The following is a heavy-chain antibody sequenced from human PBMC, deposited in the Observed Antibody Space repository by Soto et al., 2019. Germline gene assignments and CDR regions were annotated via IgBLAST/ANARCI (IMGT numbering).Heavy chain of an antibody. Sequence: GWSLRLSCASSVFTFINAWMSWVRQAPGKGLEWVGRIKSKTDGGTTDYAAPVKGRFTISRDDSKNTLYLQMNSLKTEDTAVYYCTTSYYYDSSGYRYPFDYWGQGTLVTVSS. D-gene: IGHD3-22*01. V-gene: IGHV3-15*01. CDR3: TTSYYYDSSGYRYPFDY. CDR2: IKSKTDGGTT. J-gene: IGHJ4*02. CDR1: VFTFINAW.